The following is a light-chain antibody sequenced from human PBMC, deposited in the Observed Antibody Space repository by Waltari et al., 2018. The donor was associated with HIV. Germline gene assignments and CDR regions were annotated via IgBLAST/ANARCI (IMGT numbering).Light chain of an antibody. Sequence: QTVVTQEPSFSVSPGGTVTLTCGLSSGSVSASYCPSWYQQTPGQAPRTLIYSTNTRSSGVPDRFSGSSLGNKAALTITGAQADDESVYYCSLYMGGGIWVFGGGTKLTVL. CDR1: SGSVSASYC. V-gene: IGLV8-61*01. J-gene: IGLJ3*02. CDR3: SLYMGGGIWV. CDR2: STN.